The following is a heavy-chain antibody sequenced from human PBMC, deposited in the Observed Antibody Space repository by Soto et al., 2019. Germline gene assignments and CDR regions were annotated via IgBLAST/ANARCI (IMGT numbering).Heavy chain of an antibody. J-gene: IGHJ4*02. CDR3: GSDDDGLLSY. CDR2: IDPKNGGT. Sequence: SSVKVSCKASGYSISAYYIHWVRQAPGQGLEWMGWIDPKNGGTVSAQKFWGRLTMTRDTSVSTVYMDLSGLTYDDTALYFCGSDDDGLLSYWGQ. D-gene: IGHD2-15*01. CDR1: GYSISAYY. V-gene: IGHV1-2*02.